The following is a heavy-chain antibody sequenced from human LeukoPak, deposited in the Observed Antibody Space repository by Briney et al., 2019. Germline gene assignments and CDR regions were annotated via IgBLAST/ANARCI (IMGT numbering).Heavy chain of an antibody. CDR2: IYYSGST. J-gene: IGHJ4*02. D-gene: IGHD1-7*01. V-gene: IGHV4-39*01. CDR1: GGSISSSSYY. CDR3: ARLTSRELGYYFDY. Sequence: SETLFLTCTVSGGSISSSSYYWGWIRQPPGKGLEWIGSIYYSGSTYYSPSLKSRVTISVDTSKNQFSLKLSSVTAADTAVYYCARLTSRELGYYFDYWGQGTLVTVSS.